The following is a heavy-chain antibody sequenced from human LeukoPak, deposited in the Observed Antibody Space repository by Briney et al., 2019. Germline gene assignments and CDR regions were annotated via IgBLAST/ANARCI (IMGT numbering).Heavy chain of an antibody. Sequence: ETVSLTCAVYGGSFSGYYWSWIRQPPGKGLEWIGEINHSGSTNYNPSLKSRVTISVDTSKNQFSLKLSSVTAADTAVYYCARRQIAVAGTRNRRGGWFDPWGQGTLVTVFS. CDR3: ARRQIAVAGTRNRRGGWFDP. J-gene: IGHJ5*02. V-gene: IGHV4-34*01. D-gene: IGHD6-19*01. CDR1: GGSFSGYY. CDR2: INHSGST.